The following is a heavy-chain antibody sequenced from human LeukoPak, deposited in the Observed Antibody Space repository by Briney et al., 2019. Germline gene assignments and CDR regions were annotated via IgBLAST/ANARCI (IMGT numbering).Heavy chain of an antibody. CDR3: ARSLAAAVDNWFDP. CDR2: ISSSGSTI. D-gene: IGHD6-13*01. CDR1: GFTFSDYY. V-gene: IGHV3-11*01. J-gene: IGHJ5*02. Sequence: GGSLRLSCAASGFTFSDYYMSWIRQAPGKGLEWVSYISSSGSTIYYADSVKGRFTISRDNAKSSLYLQMNSLRAEDTAVYYCARSLAAAVDNWFDPWGQGTLVTVSS.